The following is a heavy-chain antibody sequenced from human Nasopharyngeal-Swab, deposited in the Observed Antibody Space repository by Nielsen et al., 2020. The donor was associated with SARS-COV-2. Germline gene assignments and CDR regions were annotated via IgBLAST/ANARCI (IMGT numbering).Heavy chain of an antibody. Sequence: GGALGLSSAASGFSFSDYYMSWIPPAPGEGLEWISYISSSGGTIYSADSVKGRFTISRDNAKNSLYLQMNSLRAEDSAVYYCAREVDSYDSSGYWSFWGQGTLVTVSS. CDR1: GFSFSDYY. V-gene: IGHV3-11*04. CDR3: AREVDSYDSSGYWSF. J-gene: IGHJ4*02. CDR2: ISSSGGTI. D-gene: IGHD3-22*01.